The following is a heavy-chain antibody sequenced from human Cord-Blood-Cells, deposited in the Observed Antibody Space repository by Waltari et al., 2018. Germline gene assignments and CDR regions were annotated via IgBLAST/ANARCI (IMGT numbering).Heavy chain of an antibody. CDR2: IYYSGST. Sequence: QVQLQESGPGLVKPSQTLSLTCTVSGGSISSGDYYWSWIRQPPGKGPEWIGYIYYSGSTYYNPSLQSRVTISVDTSKNQFSLKLSSVTAADTAVYYCASTCLACIAAAGTVYWGQGTLVTVSS. J-gene: IGHJ4*02. V-gene: IGHV4-30-4*01. D-gene: IGHD6-13*01. CDR1: GGSISSGDYY. CDR3: ASTCLACIAAAGTVY.